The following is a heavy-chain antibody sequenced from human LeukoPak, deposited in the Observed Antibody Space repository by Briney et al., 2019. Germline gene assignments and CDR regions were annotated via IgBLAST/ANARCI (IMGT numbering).Heavy chain of an antibody. CDR1: GGTFSSYA. CDR3: ATFSWPPIVGATSGGDAFDI. D-gene: IGHD1-26*01. Sequence: ASVKVSCKASGGTFSSYAISWVRQAPGQGLEWMGGFDPEDGETIYAQKFQGRVTMTEDTSTDTAYMELSSLRSEDTAVYYCATFSWPPIVGATSGGDAFDIWGQGTMVTVSS. V-gene: IGHV1-24*01. J-gene: IGHJ3*02. CDR2: FDPEDGET.